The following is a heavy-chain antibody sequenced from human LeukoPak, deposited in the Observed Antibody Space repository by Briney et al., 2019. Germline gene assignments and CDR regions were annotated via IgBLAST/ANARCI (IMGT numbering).Heavy chain of an antibody. CDR3: ARDSSGWSGFDY. J-gene: IGHJ4*02. D-gene: IGHD6-19*01. Sequence: SETLSLTCTVSGASMSPYYWSWIRQPPGKGLEWIGYIYYSGSTDYNPSLKSRLTISVDTSKNQFSLNLSSVTAADTAVYYCARDSSGWSGFDYWGQGTLVTVSS. CDR1: GASMSPYY. V-gene: IGHV4-59*01. CDR2: IYYSGST.